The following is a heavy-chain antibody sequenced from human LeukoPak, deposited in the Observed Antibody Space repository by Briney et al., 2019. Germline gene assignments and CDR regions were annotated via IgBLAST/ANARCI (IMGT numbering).Heavy chain of an antibody. CDR2: INSDETIS. CDR1: GFTFSSYW. CDR3: LYGGYFQH. V-gene: IGHV3-74*01. J-gene: IGHJ1*01. Sequence: AGGSLRLSCAASGFTFSSYWMHWVRQVPNQGLMWVSRINSDETISEYVDPVNGRFTISRDNAKDTLYLQMNSLRAEDTAVYFCLYGGYFQHWGQGTLVTVSS. D-gene: IGHD3-16*01.